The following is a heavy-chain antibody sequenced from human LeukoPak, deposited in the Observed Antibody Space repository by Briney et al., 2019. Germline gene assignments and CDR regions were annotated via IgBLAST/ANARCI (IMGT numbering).Heavy chain of an antibody. Sequence: SETLSLTCTVSGGSISSSSYYWGWIRQPPGKGLEWIGSIYYSGSTYYNPSLKSRVTISVDTSKNQFSLKLSSVTAADTAVYYCARSYYGLGRYGPQFDYWGQGTLVTVSS. J-gene: IGHJ4*02. V-gene: IGHV4-39*07. CDR2: IYYSGST. D-gene: IGHD3-10*01. CDR3: ARSYYGLGRYGPQFDY. CDR1: GGSISSSSYY.